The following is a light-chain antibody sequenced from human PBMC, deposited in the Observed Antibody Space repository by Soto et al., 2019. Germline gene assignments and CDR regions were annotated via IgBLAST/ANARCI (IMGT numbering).Light chain of an antibody. V-gene: IGKV3-11*01. J-gene: IGKJ4*01. Sequence: EIVLTQSPATLSLSPGDRATLSCRASQSVSSYLAWYQQKPGQAPRLIIYDAYNRATGIPARFSGSGSGTDFPLTISSLEPEDFAVYYCQQRSKWPPKLTFGGGTKVEIK. CDR3: QQRSKWPPKLT. CDR1: QSVSSY. CDR2: DAY.